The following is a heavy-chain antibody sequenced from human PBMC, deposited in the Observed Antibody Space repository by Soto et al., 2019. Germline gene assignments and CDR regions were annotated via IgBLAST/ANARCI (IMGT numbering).Heavy chain of an antibody. V-gene: IGHV3-30-3*01. CDR2: ISHDVTNQ. CDR3: ARGDNFYDSSGYYY. D-gene: IGHD3-22*01. Sequence: VAVISHDVTNQYYADSVKGRFTISRDNSKNTLYLQMNSLRAEDTAVYYCARGDNFYDSSGYYYWGQGTLVTVSS. J-gene: IGHJ4*02.